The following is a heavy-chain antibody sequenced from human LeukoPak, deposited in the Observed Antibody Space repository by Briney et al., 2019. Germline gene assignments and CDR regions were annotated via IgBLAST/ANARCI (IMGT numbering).Heavy chain of an antibody. CDR1: GGSISGYY. D-gene: IGHD3-22*01. CDR3: AGYYDSSRTYNWFDP. V-gene: IGHV4-59*08. J-gene: IGHJ5*02. Sequence: SETLSLTCTVSGGSISGYYWSWIRQPPGKGLEWIGYIYYSGSTNYNPSLKSRVTISVDTSKNQFSLKLSSVTAADTAVYYCAGYYDSSRTYNWFDPWGQGTLVTVSS. CDR2: IYYSGST.